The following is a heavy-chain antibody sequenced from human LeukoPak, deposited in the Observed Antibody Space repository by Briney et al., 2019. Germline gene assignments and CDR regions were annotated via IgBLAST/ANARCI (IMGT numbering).Heavy chain of an antibody. CDR3: TKDRRGPAAGTWYFDS. CDR2: ISGSGGST. Sequence: GGSLRLSCAASGFTFSSYAMSWVRQAPGKGLEWVSAISGSGGSTYYADSVRGRFTISRDNSKNTVYLQLNSLRAGDTAIYYCTKDRRGPAAGTWYFDSWGQGTLVTVSS. CDR1: GFTFSSYA. V-gene: IGHV3-23*01. J-gene: IGHJ4*02. D-gene: IGHD6-13*01.